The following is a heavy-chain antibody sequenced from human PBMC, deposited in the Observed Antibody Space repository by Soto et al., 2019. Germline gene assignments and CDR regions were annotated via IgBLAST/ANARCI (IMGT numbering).Heavy chain of an antibody. CDR3: ARVTLDTEYNWFDP. CDR2: IYHSGST. V-gene: IGHV4-30-2*01. CDR1: GGSISSGGYS. D-gene: IGHD3-3*01. J-gene: IGHJ5*02. Sequence: SETLSLTCAVSGGSISSGGYSWSWIRQPPGKGLEWIGYIYHSGSTYYNPSLKSRVTISVDRSKNQFSLKLSSVTAADTAVYYCARVTLDTEYNWFDPWGQGTLVTVSS.